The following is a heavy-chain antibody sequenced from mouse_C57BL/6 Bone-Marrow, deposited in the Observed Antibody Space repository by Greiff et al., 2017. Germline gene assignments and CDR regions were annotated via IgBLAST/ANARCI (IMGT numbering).Heavy chain of an antibody. CDR2: IHPNSGST. CDR3: ARKRAYSNTWCAY. D-gene: IGHD2-5*01. J-gene: IGHJ3*01. CDR1: GYTFTSYW. Sequence: QVQLQQPGAELVKPGASVKLSCKASGYTFTSYWMHWVKQRPGQGLEWIGMIHPNSGSTNYNEKFKSKATLTVDKSSSTAYMQLSSLTLEDYAVYYCARKRAYSNTWCAYWGQGTLVTVSA. V-gene: IGHV1-64*01.